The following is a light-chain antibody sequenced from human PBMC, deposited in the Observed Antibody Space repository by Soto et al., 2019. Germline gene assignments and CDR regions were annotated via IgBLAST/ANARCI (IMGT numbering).Light chain of an antibody. CDR2: DVS. CDR3: SSYTSSSTVI. CDR1: SSDVGGYNY. V-gene: IGLV2-14*01. J-gene: IGLJ2*01. Sequence: ALTQPASVSGSPGQSITISCTGTSSDVGGYNYVSWYQQHPGKAPKLMIYDVSNRPSGVSNRFSGSKSGNTASLTISGLQAEDEADFYCSSYTSSSTVIFGGGTKLTVL.